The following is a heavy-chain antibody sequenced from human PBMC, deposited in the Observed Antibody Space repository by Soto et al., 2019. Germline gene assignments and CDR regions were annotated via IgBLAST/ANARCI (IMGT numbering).Heavy chain of an antibody. CDR2: INSDGTT. D-gene: IGHD3-16*01. CDR1: GFIFSRDG. CDR3: VRGLGNLDEAENVN. Sequence: PGGSLRLSCAASGFIFSRDGMHWVRQAPGKGLAWVSRINSDGTTTYAAAVKGRFTISRDNAKNTLYLQMNSLRGDDTAVYYCVRGLGNLDEAENVNWGQGTLVTVSS. V-gene: IGHV3-74*03. J-gene: IGHJ4*01.